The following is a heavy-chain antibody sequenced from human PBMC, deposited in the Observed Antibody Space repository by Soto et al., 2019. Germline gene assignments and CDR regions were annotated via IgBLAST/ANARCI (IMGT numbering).Heavy chain of an antibody. CDR2: IIPILGIA. CDR3: ARDGDGDYVSAFDI. J-gene: IGHJ3*02. CDR1: GGTFSSYT. Sequence: QVQLVQSGAEVKKPGSSVKVSCKASGGTFSSYTISWVRQAPGQGLEWMGRIIPILGIANYAQKFQGRVTITADKSTSTAYMELSSLRSEETAVYYCARDGDGDYVSAFDIWGQGTMVTVSS. V-gene: IGHV1-69*08. D-gene: IGHD4-17*01.